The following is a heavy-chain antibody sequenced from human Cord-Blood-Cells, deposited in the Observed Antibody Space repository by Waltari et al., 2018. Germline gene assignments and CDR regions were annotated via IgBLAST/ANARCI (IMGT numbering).Heavy chain of an antibody. Sequence: QVQLVQSGAEVKKPGASVKVSCKASGYTFTGYYMHWVRQAPGQGLEWMGWVNPNMGGTNYAQKLQGRVTMTRDTSISTAYMELSRLRSDDTAVYYCARGLNWGSGYFDLWGRGTLVTVSS. CDR2: VNPNMGGT. J-gene: IGHJ2*01. V-gene: IGHV1-2*02. CDR3: ARGLNWGSGYFDL. D-gene: IGHD7-27*01. CDR1: GYTFTGYY.